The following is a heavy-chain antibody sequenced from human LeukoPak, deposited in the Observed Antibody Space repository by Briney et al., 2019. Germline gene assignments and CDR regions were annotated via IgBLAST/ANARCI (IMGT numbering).Heavy chain of an antibody. J-gene: IGHJ4*02. CDR2: IKEDGSEK. V-gene: IGHV3-7*01. CDR1: GFTFSSYW. CDR3: ARVYHYYDSSGHYPYFDY. Sequence: GGSLRLSCAASGFTFSSYWMSWVRQAPGKGLEWVANIKEDGSEKYYVDSVKGRFTISRDHAKNSLYLQMNNLRAEDTAVYYCARVYHYYDSSGHYPYFDYWGQGTLVTVSS. D-gene: IGHD3-22*01.